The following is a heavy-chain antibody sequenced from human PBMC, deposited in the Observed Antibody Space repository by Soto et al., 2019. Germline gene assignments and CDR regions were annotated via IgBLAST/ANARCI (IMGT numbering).Heavy chain of an antibody. D-gene: IGHD2-15*01. V-gene: IGHV4-34*01. J-gene: IGHJ4*02. CDR3: ARGGYCSGGSCYRIYFDY. Sequence: PSETLSLTCAVYGGSFSGYYWSWIRQPPGKGLEWIGEINHSGSTNYNPSLKSRVTISVDTSKNQFSLKLSSVTAADTAVYYCARGGYCSGGSCYRIYFDYWGQGTLVTVSS. CDR2: INHSGST. CDR1: GGSFSGYY.